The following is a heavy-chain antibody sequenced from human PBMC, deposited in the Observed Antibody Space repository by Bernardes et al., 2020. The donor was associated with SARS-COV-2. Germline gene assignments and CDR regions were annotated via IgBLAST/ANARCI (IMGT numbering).Heavy chain of an antibody. Sequence: GGSLRLSCVASGFTFSNYCMYWVRQAPGKGLVWVSRIKSDGSSTPYADSVKGRFTISRDKAKNTLYLQMNSLRAEDTAVYYCETYNYGDSGNLGHRTFYYWGQGTLVTV. J-gene: IGHJ4*02. D-gene: IGHD3-10*01. CDR1: GFTFSNYC. CDR2: IKSDGSST. V-gene: IGHV3-74*01. CDR3: ETYNYGDSGNLGHRTFYY.